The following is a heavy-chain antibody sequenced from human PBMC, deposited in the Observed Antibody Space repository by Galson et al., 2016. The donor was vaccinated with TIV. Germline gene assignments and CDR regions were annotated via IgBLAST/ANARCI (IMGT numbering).Heavy chain of an antibody. CDR2: INPNSGGT. V-gene: IGHV1-2*02. Sequence: QSGAEVTKPGASVKVSCKASGSTFTGYFMHWVRQAPGQGLEWMGWINPNSGGTNYAQKFQGRVTMTRDTSISTAYMELSSLISDDTAMYFCARAPTLIVATIYWYFDLWGRGTLVTVSS. D-gene: IGHD5-12*01. J-gene: IGHJ2*01. CDR3: ARAPTLIVATIYWYFDL. CDR1: GSTFTGYF.